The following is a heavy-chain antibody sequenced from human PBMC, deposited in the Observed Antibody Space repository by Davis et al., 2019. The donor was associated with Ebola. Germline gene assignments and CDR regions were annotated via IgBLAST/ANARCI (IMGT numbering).Heavy chain of an antibody. Sequence: AASVKVSCKASGGTFSSYAISWVRQAPGQGLEWMGVIIPIFGTANYAQKFQGRVTITADESTSTAYMELGSLRSEDTAVYYCASSVQGVIITHPYYGMDVWGQGTTVTVSS. J-gene: IGHJ6*02. CDR1: GGTFSSYA. CDR3: ASSVQGVIITHPYYGMDV. D-gene: IGHD3-10*02. CDR2: IIPIFGTA. V-gene: IGHV1-69*13.